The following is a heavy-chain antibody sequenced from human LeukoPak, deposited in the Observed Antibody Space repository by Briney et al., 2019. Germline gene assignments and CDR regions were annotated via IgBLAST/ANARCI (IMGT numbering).Heavy chain of an antibody. Sequence: SSETLSLTCTVSGGSISIYYWNWIRQPAGKGLEWIARIFTSGITIYDPSLKSRVTMSVDTSKNQFSLNLSSVTAADTAVYYCARESSGNFYNPLGYMDVWGKGTTVTVSS. CDR1: GGSISIYY. D-gene: IGHD3-10*01. V-gene: IGHV4-4*07. J-gene: IGHJ6*03. CDR2: IFTSGIT. CDR3: ARESSGNFYNPLGYMDV.